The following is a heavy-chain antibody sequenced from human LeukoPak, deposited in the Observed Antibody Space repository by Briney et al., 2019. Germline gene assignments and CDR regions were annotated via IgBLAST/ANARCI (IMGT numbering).Heavy chain of an antibody. Sequence: SETLSLTCTVSGGSISSYYWSWIRQPLGKGLEWIGYIYYSRSTNYNPSLKSRVTISVDTSKNQFSLKLSSVTAADTAVYYCARAQFLEWLLYPHYWYFDLWGRGTLVTVSS. CDR3: ARAQFLEWLLYPHYWYFDL. D-gene: IGHD3-3*01. J-gene: IGHJ2*01. V-gene: IGHV4-59*01. CDR2: IYYSRST. CDR1: GGSISSYY.